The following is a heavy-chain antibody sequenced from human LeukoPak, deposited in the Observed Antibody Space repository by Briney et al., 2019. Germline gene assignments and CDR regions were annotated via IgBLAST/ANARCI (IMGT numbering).Heavy chain of an antibody. CDR2: IYYSGST. D-gene: IGHD6-13*01. J-gene: IGHJ5*02. Sequence: PSETLSLTCTISGGSISSSSYYWGWIRQPPGKGLEWIGYIYYSGSTNYNPSLKSRVTISQDTSKNQFSLELSSVTAADTAVYYCATTVAAGTVGWFDPWGQGTLVMVSS. CDR1: GGSISSSSYY. CDR3: ATTVAAGTVGWFDP. V-gene: IGHV4-61*05.